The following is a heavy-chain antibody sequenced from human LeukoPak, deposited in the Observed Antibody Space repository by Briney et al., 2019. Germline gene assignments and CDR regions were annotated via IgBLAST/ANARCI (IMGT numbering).Heavy chain of an antibody. V-gene: IGHV1-2*02. CDR2: INPNSGGT. J-gene: IGHJ6*03. Sequence: GASVKVSCKASGYTFTGYYMHWVRQAPGQGLEWMGWINPNSGGTNYAQKFQGRVTMTRDTSISTAYMELSRLRSDDTAVYYCARVPYSYGYPYYYYYYMDVWGKGTTATVSS. D-gene: IGHD5-18*01. CDR3: ARVPYSYGYPYYYYYYMDV. CDR1: GYTFTGYY.